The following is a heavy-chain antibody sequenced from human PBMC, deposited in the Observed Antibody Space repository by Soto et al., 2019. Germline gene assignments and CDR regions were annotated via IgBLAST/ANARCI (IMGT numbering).Heavy chain of an antibody. CDR3: ARMGVGYSSSRLDY. V-gene: IGHV4-34*01. D-gene: IGHD6-13*01. CDR1: GGSFSGYY. J-gene: IGHJ4*02. CDR2: INHSGST. Sequence: PSETMSLTCAVYGGSFSGYYWSWIRQTPGKGLEWIGEINHSGSTNYNPSLKSRVTISVDTSKNQFSLKLSSVTAADTAVYYCARMGVGYSSSRLDYWGQGTLVTVSS.